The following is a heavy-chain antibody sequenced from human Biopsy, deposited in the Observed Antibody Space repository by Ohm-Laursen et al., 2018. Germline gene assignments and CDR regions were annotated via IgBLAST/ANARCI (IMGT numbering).Heavy chain of an antibody. CDR1: GFTVSTTY. Sequence: SLRLSCTASGFTVSTTYVSWVRQAPGKGLECVSVIYSGGNTFYADSVKGRFTVSRDTSKNTIYLQMNSLRAEDTARYYCATNLKVSPGLMNFDSWGQGTLVTVSS. CDR3: ATNLKVSPGLMNFDS. D-gene: IGHD1-1*01. V-gene: IGHV3-53*01. J-gene: IGHJ4*02. CDR2: IYSGGNT.